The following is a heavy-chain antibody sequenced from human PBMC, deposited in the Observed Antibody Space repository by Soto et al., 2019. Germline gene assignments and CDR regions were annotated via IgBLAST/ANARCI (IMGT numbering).Heavy chain of an antibody. Sequence: QVQLVQSGAEVKKPGASVKVSCKASGYTFTSYYMHWVRQAPGQGLEWMGIINPSGGSTSYAQKFQGRVTMTRDTSTSTVYMELSSLRSEDTAVYYCARDAIGRGGSGGQSSDPWGQGTLVTVSS. CDR1: GYTFTSYY. CDR2: INPSGGST. J-gene: IGHJ5*02. CDR3: ARDAIGRGGSGGQSSDP. D-gene: IGHD3-10*01. V-gene: IGHV1-46*01.